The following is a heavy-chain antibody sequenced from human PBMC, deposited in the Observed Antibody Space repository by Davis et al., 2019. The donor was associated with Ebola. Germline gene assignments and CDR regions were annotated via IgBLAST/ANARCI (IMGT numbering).Heavy chain of an antibody. V-gene: IGHV1-18*01. J-gene: IGHJ4*02. CDR2: ISAYNGNT. Sequence: ASVKVSCKASGYTFTSYGISWVRQAPGQGLEWMGWISAYNGNTNYAQKFQGRVTMTRDTSISTAYMELSRLRSDDTAVYYCARKYGWGNKAYFDYWGQGTLVTVSS. CDR3: ARKYGWGNKAYFDY. D-gene: IGHD6-19*01. CDR1: GYTFTSYG.